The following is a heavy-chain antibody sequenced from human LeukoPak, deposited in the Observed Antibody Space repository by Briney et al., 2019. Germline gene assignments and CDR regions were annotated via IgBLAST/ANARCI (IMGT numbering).Heavy chain of an antibody. CDR3: ARGRASFYGDYYYWFDP. D-gene: IGHD4-17*01. V-gene: IGHV4-59*01. J-gene: IGHJ5*02. CDR1: GGSISSYY. Sequence: SETLSLTCTVSGGSISSYYWSWIRQPPGKGLEWIGYIYYSGSTNYNPSLKSRVTISVDTSKNQFSLKLSSVTAADTAVYYCARGRASFYGDYYYWFDPWGQGTLVTVSS. CDR2: IYYSGST.